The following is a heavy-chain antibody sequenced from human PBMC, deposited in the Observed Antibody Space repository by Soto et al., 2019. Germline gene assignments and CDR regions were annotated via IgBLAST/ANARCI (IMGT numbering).Heavy chain of an antibody. Sequence: QVQLVQSGAEVKKPGSSVKVSCKASGGTFSSYAISWVRQAPGQGLEWMGGIIPIFGTANYAQKFQGRVTITADESTSTAYMEPSSQRSEDTAVYYCARGEMATPPYYFDSWGQGILVTVSS. V-gene: IGHV1-69*12. CDR3: ARGEMATPPYYFDS. CDR1: GGTFSSYA. CDR2: IIPIFGTA. J-gene: IGHJ4*02. D-gene: IGHD5-12*01.